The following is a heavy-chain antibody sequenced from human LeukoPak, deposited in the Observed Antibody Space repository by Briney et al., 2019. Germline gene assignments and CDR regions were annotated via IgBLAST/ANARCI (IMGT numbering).Heavy chain of an antibody. Sequence: PGGSLRLSCAASGFTFSSYAMSWVRQAPGKGLEWVSAISGSGGSTYYADSVKGRFTISRDNSKNTLYLQMNSLRAEDTALYYCAKDIYMVVARAPGYFDYWGQGTLVTVSS. CDR3: AKDIYMVVARAPGYFDY. CDR2: ISGSGGST. V-gene: IGHV3-23*01. D-gene: IGHD2-15*01. J-gene: IGHJ4*02. CDR1: GFTFSSYA.